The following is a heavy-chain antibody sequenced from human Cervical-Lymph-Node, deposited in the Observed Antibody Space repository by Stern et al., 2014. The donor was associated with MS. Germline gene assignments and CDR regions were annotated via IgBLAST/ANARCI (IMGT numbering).Heavy chain of an antibody. Sequence: VQLVESGGGVVQPGRSLRLSCVASGFTFSGYGMHWLRQAPGKGLERVAVVSFDGTNNYYADSVKGRFTVSRDTSNNTLNLQMNSLRPDDTAVYYCAKDLGQWVFTPRYWYFDLWGRGTQVTVSS. V-gene: IGHV3-30*18. CDR3: AKDLGQWVFTPRYWYFDL. J-gene: IGHJ2*01. D-gene: IGHD6-19*01. CDR2: VSFDGTNN. CDR1: GFTFSGYG.